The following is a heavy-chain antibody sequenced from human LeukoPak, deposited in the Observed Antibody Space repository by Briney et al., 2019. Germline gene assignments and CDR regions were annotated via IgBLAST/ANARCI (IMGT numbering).Heavy chain of an antibody. CDR2: INPNSGGT. J-gene: IGHJ6*03. CDR1: GYTFTGHY. Sequence: ASVKVSCKASGYTFTGHYIHWVRQAPGQGLEWMGWINPNSGGTNYAQKFQGRITMTGDTSISTAYMELSRLTSDDTAVYYCARGIIYYYYYMDVWGKGTTVTVSS. V-gene: IGHV1-2*02. CDR3: ARGIIYYYYYMDV.